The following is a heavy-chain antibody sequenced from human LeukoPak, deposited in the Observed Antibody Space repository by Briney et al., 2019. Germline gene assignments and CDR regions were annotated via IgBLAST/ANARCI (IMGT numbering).Heavy chain of an antibody. CDR3: ARAPGDYSLRDAFDI. CDR2: ISSSTNYI. Sequence: GGSLRLSCAASGFTFRSYSMNWVRQAPGKGLEWVSSISSSTNYIYYADSVKGRFTISRDNAKNSMYLQMNSLRAEDTAVYYCARAPGDYSLRDAFDIWGQGTMVTVSS. D-gene: IGHD4-17*01. V-gene: IGHV3-21*01. CDR1: GFTFRSYS. J-gene: IGHJ3*02.